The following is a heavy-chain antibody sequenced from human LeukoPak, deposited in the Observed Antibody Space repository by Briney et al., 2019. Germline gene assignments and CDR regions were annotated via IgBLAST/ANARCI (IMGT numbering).Heavy chain of an antibody. CDR1: GFSFGTHD. V-gene: IGHV3-48*03. J-gene: IGHJ3*02. D-gene: IGHD2-21*01. CDR3: ARDIAVGDALDI. Sequence: GSLRLSCAASGFSFGTHDMNWVRQAPGKGLEWVSYISSSRSAIYYADSVQGRFTISRDIAKNALFLQMDSLRAEDTAVYYCARDIAVGDALDIWGQGTRVTVFS. CDR2: ISSSRSAI.